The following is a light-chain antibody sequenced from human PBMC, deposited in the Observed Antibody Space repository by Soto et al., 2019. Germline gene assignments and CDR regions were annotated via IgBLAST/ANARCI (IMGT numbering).Light chain of an antibody. CDR3: QQYNSYWT. Sequence: EIVLTQSPATLSLSPGERATLSCGASQSVSSSYLAWYQQKPGLAPRLLIYDASSRATGIPDRFSGSGSGTEFTLTISSLQPDDFATYYCQQYNSYWTFGQGTKVEIK. V-gene: IGKV3D-20*01. J-gene: IGKJ1*01. CDR2: DAS. CDR1: QSVSSSY.